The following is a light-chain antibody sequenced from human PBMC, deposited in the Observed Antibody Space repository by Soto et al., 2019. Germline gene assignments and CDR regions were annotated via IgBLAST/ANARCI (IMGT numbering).Light chain of an antibody. V-gene: IGLV1-44*01. J-gene: IGLJ3*02. Sequence: QSVLTQPPSASGTPGQRVPISCSGSSSNIGSNTVNWYRQFPGTAPKLLIYSNNQRPSGVPDRFSGSKSGTSASLAISGLQSEDEGDYYCASYTSRNTWLFGGGTKVTVL. CDR3: ASYTSRNTWL. CDR2: SNN. CDR1: SSNIGSNT.